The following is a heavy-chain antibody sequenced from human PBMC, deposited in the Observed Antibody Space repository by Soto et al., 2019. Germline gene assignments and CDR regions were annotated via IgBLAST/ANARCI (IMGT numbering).Heavy chain of an antibody. J-gene: IGHJ6*03. V-gene: IGHV3-21*01. D-gene: IGHD3-3*01. CDR3: AASDSWSGYLQVDV. CDR2: ISSSSSYI. Sequence: GGSLRLSCAASGFTFSSYSMNWVRQAPGKGLEWVSSISSSSSYIYYADSVKGRFTISRDNAKNSLYLQMNSLRAEDTAVYYCAASDSWSGYLQVDVWGKGTTVTVS. CDR1: GFTFSSYS.